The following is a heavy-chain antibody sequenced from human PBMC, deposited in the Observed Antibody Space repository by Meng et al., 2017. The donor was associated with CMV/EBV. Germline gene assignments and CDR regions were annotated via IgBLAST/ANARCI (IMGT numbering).Heavy chain of an antibody. J-gene: IGHJ4*02. Sequence: GESLKISCAASGFTFSSHWMSWVRQAPGKGLEWVANIKQDGSEKYYVDSVKGRFTISRDNAKNSLYLQMNSLRAEDTAVYYCARDSRRGNSDPELYYWGQGTLVTVSS. CDR1: GFTFSSHW. D-gene: IGHD4-23*01. CDR2: IKQDGSEK. CDR3: ARDSRRGNSDPELYY. V-gene: IGHV3-7*01.